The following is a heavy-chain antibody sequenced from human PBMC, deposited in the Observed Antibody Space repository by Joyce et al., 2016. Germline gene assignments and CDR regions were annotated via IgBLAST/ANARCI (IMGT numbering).Heavy chain of an antibody. V-gene: IGHV4-30-4*01. CDR3: ARDGVTPRSRGAFDI. CDR1: GGSISSADYY. CDR2: IYYSGTT. D-gene: IGHD3-3*01. Sequence: QVQLQESGPGLVKPSQTLSLTCTVSGGSISSADYYWSWIRQPPGKGLESIGYIYYSGTTYYTPALKSRVTISIDTSKNQFSLKLSSVTAADTAVYYCARDGVTPRSRGAFDIWGQGTMVTVSS. J-gene: IGHJ3*02.